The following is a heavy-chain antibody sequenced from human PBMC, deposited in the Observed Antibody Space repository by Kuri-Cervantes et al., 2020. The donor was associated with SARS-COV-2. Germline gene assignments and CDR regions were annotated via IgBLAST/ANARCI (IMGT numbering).Heavy chain of an antibody. CDR3: ARLGVAYCSSTSCPRSYYYGMDV. CDR2: INHSGST. J-gene: IGHJ6*02. Sequence: GSLRLSCAVYGGSFSGYYWSWIRQPPGKGLEWIGEINHSGSTNYNPSLKSRVTISVDTSKNQFSLKLSSVTAADTAVYYCARLGVAYCSSTSCPRSYYYGMDVRGQGTTVTVSS. V-gene: IGHV4-34*01. D-gene: IGHD2-2*01. CDR1: GGSFSGYY.